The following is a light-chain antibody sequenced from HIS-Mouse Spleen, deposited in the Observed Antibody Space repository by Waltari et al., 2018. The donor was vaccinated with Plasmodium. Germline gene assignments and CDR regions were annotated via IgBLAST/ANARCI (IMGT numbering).Light chain of an antibody. CDR1: QSVRSN. CDR3: QQYNNWSFT. V-gene: IGKV3-15*01. CDR2: GAS. J-gene: IGKJ3*01. Sequence: EIVMTQSPATLSVSPGERATLSCRASQSVRSNSAWYQQKPGQAPRLLIYGASTRATGIPARFSGSGSGTEFTLTISSLQSEDFAVYYCQQYNNWSFTFGPGTKVDIK.